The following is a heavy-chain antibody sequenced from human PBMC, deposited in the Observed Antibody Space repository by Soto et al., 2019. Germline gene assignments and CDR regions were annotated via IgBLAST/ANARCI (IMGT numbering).Heavy chain of an antibody. J-gene: IGHJ3*02. CDR2: ISYSSSYT. V-gene: IGHV3-11*05. D-gene: IGHD2-8*02. CDR3: ARSTWSWAFDI. Sequence: QVQLVESGGGLVKPGGSLRLSCAASGFTFSDSYLNWFRQAPGKGLEWISYISYSSSYTDYADSVKGRFTISRDNAKNSLCLRIDSLRAEDTAMYYCARSTWSWAFDIWGQGTLVIVSS. CDR1: GFTFSDSY.